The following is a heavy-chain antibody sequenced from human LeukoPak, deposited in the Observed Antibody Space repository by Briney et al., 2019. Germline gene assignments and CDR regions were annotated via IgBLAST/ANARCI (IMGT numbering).Heavy chain of an antibody. V-gene: IGHV1-69*05. D-gene: IGHD1-1*01. J-gene: IGHJ4*02. CDR2: IIPIFGTA. Sequence: SVTVSFKASAGTFSTYAISWVRQAPGQGLEWMGGIIPIFGTANYAQNFQGRVTITTDESTSTAYMELSSLRSEDTAVYYCARGPELERFDYWGQGTLVTVSS. CDR1: AGTFSTYA. CDR3: ARGPELERFDY.